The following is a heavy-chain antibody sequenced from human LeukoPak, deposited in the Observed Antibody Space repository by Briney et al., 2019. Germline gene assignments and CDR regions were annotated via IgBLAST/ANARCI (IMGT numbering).Heavy chain of an antibody. V-gene: IGHV3-33*01. CDR2: IWYDGSNK. Sequence: PGRSLRLSCAASGFTFSSYGMHWVRQAPGKGLEWVAVIWYDGSNKYYADSVKGRFTISRDNSENTLYLQMNSLRAEDTAVYYCARDIAAAGRVLDYWGQGTLVTVSS. D-gene: IGHD6-13*01. J-gene: IGHJ4*02. CDR3: ARDIAAAGRVLDY. CDR1: GFTFSSYG.